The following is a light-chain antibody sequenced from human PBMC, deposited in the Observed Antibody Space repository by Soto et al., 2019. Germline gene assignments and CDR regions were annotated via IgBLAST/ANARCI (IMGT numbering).Light chain of an antibody. V-gene: IGKV3-20*01. J-gene: IGKJ1*01. CDR1: QSVSSNY. Sequence: EIVLTQSPATLSLSPGERATLSCRASQSVSSNYLAWYQQKPGQAPRLLIYGASSRATAIPDRFSGSGSGTDFTLTISRLEPDDLAVYYCQQYGDSPLTFGQGTQVEIK. CDR2: GAS. CDR3: QQYGDSPLT.